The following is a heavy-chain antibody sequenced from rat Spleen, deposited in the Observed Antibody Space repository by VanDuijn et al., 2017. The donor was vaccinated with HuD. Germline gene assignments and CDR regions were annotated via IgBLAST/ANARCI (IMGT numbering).Heavy chain of an antibody. CDR3: ARQEGYNYYFDY. V-gene: IGHV5-25*01. J-gene: IGHJ2*01. CDR2: IDTGGGNT. Sequence: EVQLVESGGGLVQPGRSMKLSCAASGFTFSNYYMAWVRQAPTKGLEWVASIDTGGGNTYYRDSVKGRFTFSRDNAKNTLYLQMDSLRSEDTATYYCARQEGYNYYFDYWGQGVMVTVSS. CDR1: GFTFSNYY. D-gene: IGHD1-4*01.